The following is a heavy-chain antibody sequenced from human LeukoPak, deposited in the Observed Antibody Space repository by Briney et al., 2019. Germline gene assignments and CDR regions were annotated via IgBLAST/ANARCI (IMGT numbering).Heavy chain of an antibody. CDR2: ISYDGSNK. V-gene: IGHV3-30-3*01. Sequence: GGSLRLSCAAPGFTFSSYAMHWVRQAPGKGLEWVAVISYDGSNKYYADSVKGRFTISRDNSKNTLYLQMNSLRAEDTAVYYCARDKHRHYGDYGATDYWGQGTLVTVSS. D-gene: IGHD4-17*01. CDR3: ARDKHRHYGDYGATDY. J-gene: IGHJ4*02. CDR1: GFTFSSYA.